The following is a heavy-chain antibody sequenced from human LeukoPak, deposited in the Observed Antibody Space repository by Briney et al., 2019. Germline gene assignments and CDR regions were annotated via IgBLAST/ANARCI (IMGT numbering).Heavy chain of an antibody. CDR3: ARGGAARPDS. CDR2: ISGSGSSI. Sequence: GGSLRVSCAASGFTFSSYAMSWVRQAPGRGLEWLSYISGSGSSIYYAGSHKGRFTISRDNGKNSLFLQMNSLRAEDTALYSCARGGAARPDSWGQGPLVTVSS. CDR1: GFTFSSYA. D-gene: IGHD6-6*01. V-gene: IGHV3-48*01. J-gene: IGHJ4*02.